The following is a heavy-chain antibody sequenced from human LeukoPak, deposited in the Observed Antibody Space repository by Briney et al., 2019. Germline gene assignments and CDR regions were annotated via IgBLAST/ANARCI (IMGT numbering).Heavy chain of an antibody. Sequence: GGSLRLSCAASGFTFSSYEMNWVRQAPGKGLEWVSYISSSGSTIYYADSVKGRFTISRDNAKNSLCLQMNSLRAEDTAVYYCARVVVPAAMNYWGQGTLVTVSS. CDR1: GFTFSSYE. CDR3: ARVVVPAAMNY. V-gene: IGHV3-48*03. J-gene: IGHJ4*02. D-gene: IGHD2-2*01. CDR2: ISSSGSTI.